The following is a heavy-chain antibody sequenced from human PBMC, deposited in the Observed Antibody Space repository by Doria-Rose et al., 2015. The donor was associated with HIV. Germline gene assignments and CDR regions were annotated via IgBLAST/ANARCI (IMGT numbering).Heavy chain of an antibody. CDR3: ARIKSSRWYHKYYFDF. J-gene: IGHJ4*02. V-gene: IGHV2-26*01. D-gene: IGHD6-13*01. CDR1: GVSLSSPGMG. Sequence: QESGPALVKPTETLTLTCTVSGVSLSSPGMGVSWIRQPPGKALEWPANIFSDDERSYTTSLKSRLTISRGTSKSQVVLTMTDMDPVDTATYYCARIKSSRWYHKYYFDFWGQGTLVIVSA. CDR2: IFSDDER.